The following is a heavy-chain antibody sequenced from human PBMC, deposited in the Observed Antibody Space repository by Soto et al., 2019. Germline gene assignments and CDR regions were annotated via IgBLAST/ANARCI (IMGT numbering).Heavy chain of an antibody. V-gene: IGHV3-33*01. Sequence: GGSLRLSCAASGFTFSSYGMHWVRQAPGKGLEWVAVIWYDGSNKYYADSVKGRFTISRDNSKNTLYLQMNSLRAEDTAVYYCARSLLWFGGYDTSYGMDVWGQGTTVTVSS. D-gene: IGHD3-10*01. J-gene: IGHJ6*02. CDR2: IWYDGSNK. CDR3: ARSLLWFGGYDTSYGMDV. CDR1: GFTFSSYG.